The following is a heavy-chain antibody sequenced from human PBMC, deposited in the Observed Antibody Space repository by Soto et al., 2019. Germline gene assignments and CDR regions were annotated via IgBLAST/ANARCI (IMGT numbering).Heavy chain of an antibody. V-gene: IGHV3-33*01. Sequence: QVQLVESGGGVVQPGTSLRLSCAASGFTFTTYAMNWVRQAPGQGLEWVAMVSSDGTNKNYADSVKGRFTVSRDNSKNTLWLQMDSLRAEDTAVYYCARDPDGGQWLFTYWGQGSLVTVSS. J-gene: IGHJ4*02. D-gene: IGHD6-19*01. CDR3: ARDPDGGQWLFTY. CDR1: GFTFTTYA. CDR2: VSSDGTNK.